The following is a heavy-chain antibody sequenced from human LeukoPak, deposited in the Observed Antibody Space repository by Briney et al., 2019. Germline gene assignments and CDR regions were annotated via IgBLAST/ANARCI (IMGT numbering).Heavy chain of an antibody. CDR3: AKVRGYSYDGAFDI. CDR1: RFTLEDYA. Sequence: PGRSPRLSCAASRFTLEDYAMHSVRQAPGKGLEWVSGISWDSGSIGYADSVKGRFTISRENTKNSLYLQMKSLRAEEPALYYCAKVRGYSYDGAFDIWGQGTMVTVSS. D-gene: IGHD5-18*01. CDR2: ISWDSGSI. V-gene: IGHV3-9*01. J-gene: IGHJ3*02.